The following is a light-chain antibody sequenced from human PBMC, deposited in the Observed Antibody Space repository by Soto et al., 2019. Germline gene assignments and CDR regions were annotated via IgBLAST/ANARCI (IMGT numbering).Light chain of an antibody. V-gene: IGKV3-15*01. Sequence: EVVMTQSPATLSVSPGERATLSCRASQSVSSLLAWYQQKPGQAPRLLIYGASTRATGIPDRFSASGSGTEVALTISSLQSGDFAVYYCQQDNNWPLTFGGGTKVEIK. J-gene: IGKJ4*01. CDR2: GAS. CDR1: QSVSSL. CDR3: QQDNNWPLT.